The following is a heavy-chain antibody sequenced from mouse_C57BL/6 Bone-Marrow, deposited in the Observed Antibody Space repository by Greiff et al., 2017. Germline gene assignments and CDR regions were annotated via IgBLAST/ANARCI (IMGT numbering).Heavy chain of an antibody. J-gene: IGHJ1*03. D-gene: IGHD1-1*01. CDR1: GYTFTSYG. CDR3: ARVREYYYGSSPYWYFDV. CDR2: IYPRSGNT. V-gene: IGHV1-81*01. Sequence: QVQLQQSGAELARPGASVKLSCKASGYTFTSYGISWVKQRTGPGLEWIGEIYPRSGNTYYNEKFKGKATLTADKSSSTAYMELRSLTSEDSAVYFCARVREYYYGSSPYWYFDVWGTGTTVTVSS.